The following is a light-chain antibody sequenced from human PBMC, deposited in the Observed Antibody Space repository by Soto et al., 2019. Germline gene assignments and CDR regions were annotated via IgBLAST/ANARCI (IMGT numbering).Light chain of an antibody. CDR1: SGHSSYA. V-gene: IGLV4-69*01. CDR3: QTWGLGIVV. Sequence: QSVLTQSPSASASLGASVKLTCTLSSGHSSYAIAWHQQQPEKGPRYLMKLNSDGSHSKGDGIPDRFSGSSSGAERYLTISSLQSEDEADYYCQTWGLGIVVFGGGTMVTVL. CDR2: LNSDGSH. J-gene: IGLJ3*02.